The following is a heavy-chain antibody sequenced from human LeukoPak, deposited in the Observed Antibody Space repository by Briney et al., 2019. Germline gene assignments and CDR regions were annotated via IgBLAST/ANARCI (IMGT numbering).Heavy chain of an antibody. CDR3: ARAGYGDYVSSPFDY. CDR1: GSSISSGDYY. Sequence: SETLSLPCTVSGSSISSGDYYSSWIRQPPGKGLEWIGYIYYSGSTYYNPSLKSRVTISVDTSKNQFSLKLSSVTAADTAVYYCARAGYGDYVSSPFDYWGQGTLVTVSS. J-gene: IGHJ4*02. CDR2: IYYSGST. V-gene: IGHV4-30-4*01. D-gene: IGHD4-17*01.